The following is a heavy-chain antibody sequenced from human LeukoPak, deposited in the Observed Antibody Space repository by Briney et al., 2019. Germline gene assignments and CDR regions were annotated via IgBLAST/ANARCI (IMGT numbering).Heavy chain of an antibody. V-gene: IGHV3-33*01. J-gene: IGHJ4*02. CDR2: IWYDGSNK. CDR1: GFTFSSYG. Sequence: GRSRRLSCAASGFTFSSYGMHWVSQAPGKGLEWVAVIWYDGSNKYYADSVKGRFTISRDNSKNTLYLQMNSLRAEDTAVYYCASAQGIAAAGDYWGQGTLVTVSS. D-gene: IGHD6-13*01. CDR3: ASAQGIAAAGDY.